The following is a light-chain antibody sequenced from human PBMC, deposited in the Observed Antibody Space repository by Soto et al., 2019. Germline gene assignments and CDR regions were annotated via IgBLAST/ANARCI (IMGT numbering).Light chain of an antibody. CDR2: AAS. V-gene: IGKV1-12*01. CDR3: QQRSDWPPIT. CDR1: QHINNR. Sequence: DIQMTQSPSSVSVSVGDRVTITCRASQHINNRLAWYQQKPGKAPKLLIYAASSLQGGVPSRFSGSGSGTEFTLTISSLEPEDFAVYYCQQRSDWPPITFGQGTRLEIK. J-gene: IGKJ5*01.